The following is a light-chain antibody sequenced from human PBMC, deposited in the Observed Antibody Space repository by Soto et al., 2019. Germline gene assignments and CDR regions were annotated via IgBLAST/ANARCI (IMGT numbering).Light chain of an antibody. J-gene: IGLJ2*01. V-gene: IGLV2-11*01. Sequence: QSALTQPRSVSGSPGQSVTISCTGTSSDVGGYNYVSWYQQHPGKAPKLMIYDVSKRPSGVPDRFSGSKSGNTASLTISGLQDEDEADYYCCSYAGSPYVVFGGGTQLTVL. CDR1: SSDVGGYNY. CDR2: DVS. CDR3: CSYAGSPYVV.